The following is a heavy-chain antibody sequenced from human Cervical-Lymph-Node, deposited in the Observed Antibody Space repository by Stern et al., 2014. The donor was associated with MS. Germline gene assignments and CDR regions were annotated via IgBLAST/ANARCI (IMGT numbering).Heavy chain of an antibody. J-gene: IGHJ4*02. D-gene: IGHD2-15*01. V-gene: IGHV1-69*19. CDR1: GGTFSSYA. CDR3: ASYSGGSDY. CDR2: IIPIFGTA. Sequence: QVQLVESGAEVKKPGASVKVSCKASGGTFSSYAISWVRQAPGQGLEWMGGIIPIFGTANNAQKFQGGVTIAAADTKSTAYMELSSLRSEDTAVYYCASYSGGSDYWGQGTLVTVSS.